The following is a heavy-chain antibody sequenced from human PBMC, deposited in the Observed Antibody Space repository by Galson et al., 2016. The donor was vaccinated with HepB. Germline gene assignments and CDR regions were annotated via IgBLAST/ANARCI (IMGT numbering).Heavy chain of an antibody. CDR2: ISSDGNKK. CDR1: GFTFSDTP. J-gene: IGHJ4*02. D-gene: IGHD6-19*01. Sequence: SLRLSCAVSGFTFSDTPMHWVRQAPGKGLEWVAVISSDGNKKYYADSLRGRITISRDNLKSMLFLQMDSLKTEDTAVYFCATGRGSGWYFLDNWGQGNLVTVSS. V-gene: IGHV3-30-3*01. CDR3: ATGRGSGWYFLDN.